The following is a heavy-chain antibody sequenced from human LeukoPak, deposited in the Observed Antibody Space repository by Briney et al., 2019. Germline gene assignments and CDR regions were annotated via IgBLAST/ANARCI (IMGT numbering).Heavy chain of an antibody. CDR2: ISGSGGST. Sequence: GGSLRLSCAASGFTFSSYAMSWVRQAPGKGLEWVSAISGSGGSTYYADSVKGRFTISRDNSKNTLYLQMNSLRAEDTAVYYCAKDPAWSSSWYYFDYWGQGTLVTVSS. J-gene: IGHJ4*02. D-gene: IGHD6-13*01. CDR1: GFTFSSYA. CDR3: AKDPAWSSSWYYFDY. V-gene: IGHV3-23*01.